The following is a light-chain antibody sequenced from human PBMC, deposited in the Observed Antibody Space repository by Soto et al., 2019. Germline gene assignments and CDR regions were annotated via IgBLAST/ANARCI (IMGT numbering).Light chain of an antibody. J-gene: IGKJ1*01. CDR1: QSISSW. Sequence: DMQMTQSPATLSSSVRESITITCRASQSISSWLAWHQQKPGKAPKLLISKSSSLESGVPSRFSGSGSGTEFTLTISSLQPDDFATYYCQQYNRRRTFGQGTRWIS. V-gene: IGKV1-5*03. CDR3: QQYNRRRT. CDR2: KSS.